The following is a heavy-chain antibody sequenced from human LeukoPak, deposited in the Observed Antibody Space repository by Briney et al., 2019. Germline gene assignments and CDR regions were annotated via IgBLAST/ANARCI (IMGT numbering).Heavy chain of an antibody. CDR2: IKQDGSEK. CDR1: GFTFSSSW. CDR3: ARFGSTRQLPYGDYVGY. V-gene: IGHV3-7*01. D-gene: IGHD4-17*01. Sequence: GGSLRLSCAASGFTFSSSWMSWVRQAPGKGLEWVANIKQDGSEKYYVDSVKGRFTISRDNAKNSLYLQMNSLRAEDTAVYYCARFGSTRQLPYGDYVGYWGQGTLVTVSS. J-gene: IGHJ4*02.